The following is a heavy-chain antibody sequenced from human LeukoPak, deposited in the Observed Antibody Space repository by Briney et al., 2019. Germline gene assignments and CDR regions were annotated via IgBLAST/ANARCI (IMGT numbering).Heavy chain of an antibody. Sequence: GGSLRLSCAASGFTVSSNYMSWVRQAPGKGLEWVSVIYSGGSTYYADSVKGRLTISRDNSKNTLYLQMNSLRAEDTAVYYCARVPSEMALDYWGQGTLVTVSS. V-gene: IGHV3-66*01. CDR1: GFTVSSNY. D-gene: IGHD5-24*01. J-gene: IGHJ4*02. CDR2: IYSGGST. CDR3: ARVPSEMALDY.